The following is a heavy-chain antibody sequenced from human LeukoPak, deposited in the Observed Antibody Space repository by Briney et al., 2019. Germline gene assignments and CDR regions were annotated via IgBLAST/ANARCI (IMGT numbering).Heavy chain of an antibody. CDR2: IWYDGSNK. J-gene: IGHJ4*02. Sequence: GGSLRLSCAASGFTFSSYGMHWVRQAPGKGLEWVAVIWYDGSNKYYADSVKGRFTISRDNSKNTLYLQMNSLRAEDTAVYYCARGWGSRGYCSSTSCYTDYWGQGTLVTVSS. CDR3: ARGWGSRGYCSSTSCYTDY. D-gene: IGHD2-2*02. V-gene: IGHV3-33*01. CDR1: GFTFSSYG.